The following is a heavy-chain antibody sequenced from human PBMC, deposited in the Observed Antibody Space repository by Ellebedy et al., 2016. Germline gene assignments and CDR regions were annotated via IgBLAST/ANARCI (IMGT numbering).Heavy chain of an antibody. D-gene: IGHD5-12*01. J-gene: IGHJ5*02. V-gene: IGHV5-51*01. CDR3: ARREYFRGSHWFHP. CDR2: IYPGDSDT. CDR1: GYMFTNFW. Sequence: GESLKISCKGSGYMFTNFWIGWVRQMPGKGLEFMGIIYPGDSDTKYNPSFQGQVTISADRSTSTAYLQWSGLKASDTAMYFCARREYFRGSHWFHPWGQGTLVTVAS.